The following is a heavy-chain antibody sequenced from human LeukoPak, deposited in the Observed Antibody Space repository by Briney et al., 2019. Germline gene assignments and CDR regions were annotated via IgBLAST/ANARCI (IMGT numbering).Heavy chain of an antibody. CDR2: SNPSGDST. D-gene: IGHD1-1*01. CDR3: ARWTTTFLDY. J-gene: IGHJ4*02. V-gene: IGHV1-46*01. Sequence: ASEKVSCKASGYTFTNYYIHWVRQAPGHGLERLGISNPSGDSTNYAQKFQGRVTMTRDTSTSTVYMDLSSLRSEDTAVYYCARWTTTFLDYWGQGTLVTVSS. CDR1: GYTFTNYY.